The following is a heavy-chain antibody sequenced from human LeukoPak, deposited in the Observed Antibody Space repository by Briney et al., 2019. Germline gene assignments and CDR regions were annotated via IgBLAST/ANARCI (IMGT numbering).Heavy chain of an antibody. CDR3: ARAVERYDFWSGYYWVYYFDY. Sequence: PVKVSCKASGGTFSSYAINWVRQAPGQGLEWMGGIIAIYGITNYAQKFQGRVTITTDESTSTVYMYLSSLRAEDTAVYYCARAVERYDFWSGYYWVYYFDYWGQGTLVTVSS. CDR1: GGTFSSYA. V-gene: IGHV1-69*05. CDR2: IIAIYGIT. D-gene: IGHD3-3*01. J-gene: IGHJ4*02.